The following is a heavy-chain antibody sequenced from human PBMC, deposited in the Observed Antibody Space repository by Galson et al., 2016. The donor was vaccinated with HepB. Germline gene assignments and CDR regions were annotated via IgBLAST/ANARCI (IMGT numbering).Heavy chain of an antibody. CDR3: AKRHEYCPPVGCSVDY. CDR2: DSMDGRRK. J-gene: IGHJ4*02. D-gene: IGHD2/OR15-2a*01. CDR1: GFLLRSYG. V-gene: IGHV3-30*18. Sequence: SLRLSCAGSGFLLRSYGMHWVRQAPGKGLEWVAADSMDGRRKFYSDSVKGRFTIARDNSNNMLFLQMDSLIPDDTAVYYCAKRHEYCPPVGCSVDYWGQGTLVSVSS.